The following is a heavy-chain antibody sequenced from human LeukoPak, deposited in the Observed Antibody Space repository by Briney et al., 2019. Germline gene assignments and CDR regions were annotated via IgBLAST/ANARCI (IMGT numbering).Heavy chain of an antibody. D-gene: IGHD1-7*01. CDR3: ARDNWNYGSSMDV. CDR1: GGSISSYY. Sequence: SETLSLTCTVSGGSISSYYWSWIRQPPGKGLEWIGYIYYSGSTNYNPSLKSRVTISVDASKNQFSLKLSSVTAADTAVYYCARDNWNYGSSMDVWGQGTTVTVSS. V-gene: IGHV4-59*01. CDR2: IYYSGST. J-gene: IGHJ6*02.